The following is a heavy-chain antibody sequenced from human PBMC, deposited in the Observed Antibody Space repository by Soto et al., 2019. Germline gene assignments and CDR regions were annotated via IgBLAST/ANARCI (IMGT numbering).Heavy chain of an antibody. CDR2: ISSGSKTI. J-gene: IGHJ4*02. CDR1: GFTFSSYS. CDR3: AREDILGARSFDY. Sequence: EVQLVESVGGLVQWGGSLRLSCAASGFTFSSYSVNWVRQAPGKGLEWVSYISSGSKTIFYADSVKGRFTVSRDNAKNSQYLQMNSLRDEDTAVYYCAREDILGARSFDYWGQGTLVTVSS. D-gene: IGHD1-26*01. V-gene: IGHV3-48*02.